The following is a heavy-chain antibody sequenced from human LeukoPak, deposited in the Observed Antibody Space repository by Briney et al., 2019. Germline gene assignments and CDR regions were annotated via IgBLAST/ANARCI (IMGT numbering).Heavy chain of an antibody. V-gene: IGHV3-30*02. J-gene: IGHJ4*02. D-gene: IGHD6-13*01. CDR1: GFTFSSYG. CDR2: IRYDGSNK. Sequence: PGGSLKLSCAASGFTFSSYGMHWVRQAPGKGLEWVAFIRYDGSNKYYADSVKGRFTISRDNSKNTLYLQMNSLRAEDTAVYYCAKDRIAAAGHWGQGTLVTVSS. CDR3: AKDRIAAAGH.